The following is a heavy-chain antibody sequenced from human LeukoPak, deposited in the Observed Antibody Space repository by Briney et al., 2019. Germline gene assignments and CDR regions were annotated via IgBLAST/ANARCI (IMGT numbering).Heavy chain of an antibody. CDR1: GGSFSGYY. V-gene: IGHV4-34*01. D-gene: IGHD4-17*01. J-gene: IGHJ4*02. Sequence: SETLSLTCAVYGGSFSGYYWSWIRQPPGKGLEWIGEINHSGSTNYNPSLKSRVTISVDTSKNQFSLKLSPVTAADTAVYYCARGSPWDYVLDYWGQGTLVTVSS. CDR3: ARGSPWDYVLDY. CDR2: INHSGST.